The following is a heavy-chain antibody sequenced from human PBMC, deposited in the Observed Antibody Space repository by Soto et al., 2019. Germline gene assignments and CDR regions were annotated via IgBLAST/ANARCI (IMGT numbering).Heavy chain of an antibody. CDR1: GGSVNNNDYY. CDR2: MHYSGST. J-gene: IGHJ1*01. Sequence: QVQLQESGPGLVKASQTLSLTCTVSGGSVNNNDYYWSWIRQPPGKGLEWIGNMHYSGSTGYNPSPRSRVSMSVDTSKNHFSLKMNSVTPADTAVYYCARDSGSGSLWGQGTLVTVSS. CDR3: ARDSGSGSL. D-gene: IGHD1-26*01. V-gene: IGHV4-30-4*01.